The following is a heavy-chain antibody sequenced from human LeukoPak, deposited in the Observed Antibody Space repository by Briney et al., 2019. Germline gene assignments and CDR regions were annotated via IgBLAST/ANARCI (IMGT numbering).Heavy chain of an antibody. V-gene: IGHV4-34*01. CDR3: AREQETTTISDY. CDR1: GGSFSGYY. J-gene: IGHJ4*02. D-gene: IGHD3-3*01. CDR2: INHSGST. Sequence: SETLSLTCAVYGGSFSGYYWSWIRQPPGKGLEWIGEINHSGSTNYNPSLKSRVTISVDTSKNQFSLKLSSVTAADTAVYYCAREQETTTISDYWGQGTLVTVSS.